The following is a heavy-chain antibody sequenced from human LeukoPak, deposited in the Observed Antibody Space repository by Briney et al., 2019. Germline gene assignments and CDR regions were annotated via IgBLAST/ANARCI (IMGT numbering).Heavy chain of an antibody. V-gene: IGHV3-21*01. D-gene: IGHD5-12*01. CDR3: ARDRYSGYGAFDY. CDR2: ISSSSSYI. J-gene: IGHJ4*02. Sequence: GGSLRLSCAASGFTFSSYSMNWVRPAPGKGLEWVSSISSSSSYIYYADSVKGRFTISRDNAKNSLYLQMNSLRAEDTAVYYCARDRYSGYGAFDYWGQGTLVTVSS. CDR1: GFTFSSYS.